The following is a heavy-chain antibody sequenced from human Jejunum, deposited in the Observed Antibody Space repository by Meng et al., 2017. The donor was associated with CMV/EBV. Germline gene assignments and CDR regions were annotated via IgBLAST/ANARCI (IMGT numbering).Heavy chain of an antibody. D-gene: IGHD2-2*01. CDR2: INWNGGST. Sequence: DDDGMSWVRQAPGTGLEWVSGINWNGGSTGYADSVKGRFTISRDNAKNSLYLQMNSLRAEDTALYYCARDLVSHCSSTSCYGVVDYWGQGTLVTVSS. CDR3: ARDLVSHCSSTSCYGVVDY. J-gene: IGHJ4*02. CDR1: DDDG. V-gene: IGHV3-20*03.